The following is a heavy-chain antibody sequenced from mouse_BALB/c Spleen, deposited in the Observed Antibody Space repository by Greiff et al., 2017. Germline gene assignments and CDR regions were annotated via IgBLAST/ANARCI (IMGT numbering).Heavy chain of an antibody. J-gene: IGHJ2*01. Sequence: VQLQQSGAELVRPGTSVKVSCKASGYAFTNYLIEWVKQRPGQGLEWIGVINPGSGGTNYNEKFKGKATLTADKSSSTAYLQLSSLTSEDTAVYYCARDYYGSSYYYWGQGTTLTVSS. V-gene: IGHV1-54*01. D-gene: IGHD1-1*01. CDR1: GYAFTNYL. CDR2: INPGSGGT. CDR3: ARDYYGSSYYY.